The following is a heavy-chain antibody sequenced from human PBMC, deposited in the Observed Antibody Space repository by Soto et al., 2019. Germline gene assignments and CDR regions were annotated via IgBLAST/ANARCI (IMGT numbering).Heavy chain of an antibody. CDR1: GGSISSSSYY. D-gene: IGHD2-2*01. V-gene: IGHV4-39*01. CDR2: IYYSGST. J-gene: IGHJ4*02. CDR3: ARRLVTVPYYFDY. Sequence: SETLSLTCTVSGGSISSSSYYWGWIRQPPGKGLEWIGSIYYSGSTYYNPSLKSRVTISVDTSKNQFSLKLSSVTAADTAVYYCARRLVTVPYYFDYWGQGTLVTVSS.